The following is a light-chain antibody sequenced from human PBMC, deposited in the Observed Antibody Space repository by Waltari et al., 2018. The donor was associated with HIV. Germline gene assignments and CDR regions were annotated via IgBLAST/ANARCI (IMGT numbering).Light chain of an antibody. CDR1: SSDVGAYRY. CDR3: CSYAGGSTLL. V-gene: IGLV2-23*02. CDR2: DVS. J-gene: IGLJ2*01. Sequence: QSALTQPASVSGSPGQSITISCTGTSSDVGAYRYVSWYQHHPGKAPKVMIYDVSERPSWVFVRFSGSRSGNTASLTISGLQAEDEAEYYCCSYAGGSTLLFGGGTKLTVL.